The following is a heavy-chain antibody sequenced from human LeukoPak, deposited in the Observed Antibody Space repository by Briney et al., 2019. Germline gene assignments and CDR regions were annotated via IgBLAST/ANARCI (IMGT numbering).Heavy chain of an antibody. CDR1: GYTFTSYD. D-gene: IGHD4-17*01. CDR2: MNPNSGNT. Sequence: ASVKVSCKASGYTFTSYDINWVRQATGQGLEWVGWMNPNSGNTGYAQKFQGRVTMTRNTSISTAYMELSSLRSEDTAVYYCAREVDYGDYVDAFGIWGQGTMVTVSS. CDR3: AREVDYGDYVDAFGI. J-gene: IGHJ3*02. V-gene: IGHV1-8*01.